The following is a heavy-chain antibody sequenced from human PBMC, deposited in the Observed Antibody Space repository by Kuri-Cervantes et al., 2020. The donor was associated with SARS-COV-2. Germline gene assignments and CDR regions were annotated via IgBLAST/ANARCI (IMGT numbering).Heavy chain of an antibody. D-gene: IGHD2/OR15-2a*01. CDR1: GGSFSGYY. CDR3: AGDPFDVHIEIVPEAILPYNKEKYHYYNLAMDV. Sequence: SQTLSLTCAVYGGSFSGYYWSWIRQPPGKGLEWIGEINHSGSTNYNPSLKSRVTISVDTSKNQFSLKLSSVTPEDTAVYYCAGDPFDVHIEIVPEAILPYNKEKYHYYNLAMDVWGQGTTVTVSS. V-gene: IGHV4-34*01. J-gene: IGHJ6*02. CDR2: INHSGST.